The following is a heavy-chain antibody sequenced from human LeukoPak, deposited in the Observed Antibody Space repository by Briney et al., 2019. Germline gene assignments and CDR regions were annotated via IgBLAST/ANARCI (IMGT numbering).Heavy chain of an antibody. J-gene: IGHJ4*02. CDR3: ARDSAYCSSTSCYMIFDY. D-gene: IGHD2-2*02. CDR1: GYSISSGYY. V-gene: IGHV4-38-2*02. CDR2: IYTSGST. Sequence: SETLSLTCTVSGYSISSGYYWGWIRQPPGKGLEWIGRIYTSGSTNYNPSLKSRVTMSVDTSKNQFSLKLSSVTAADTAVYYCARDSAYCSSTSCYMIFDYWGQGTLVTVSS.